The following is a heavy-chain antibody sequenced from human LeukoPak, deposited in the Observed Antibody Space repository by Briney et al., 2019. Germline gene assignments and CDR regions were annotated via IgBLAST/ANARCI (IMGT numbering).Heavy chain of an antibody. CDR1: GFTFSNYW. Sequence: GGSLRLSCAASGFTFSNYWVHWVRQVPGKGLVWVSRINDDGSATFYADSVKGRFTISRDNAKNTLFLQINSLRAEDTAVYYCAKEILAPGKTHDYWGQGTLVTVSS. CDR2: INDDGSAT. V-gene: IGHV3-74*01. J-gene: IGHJ4*02. CDR3: AKEILAPGKTHDY.